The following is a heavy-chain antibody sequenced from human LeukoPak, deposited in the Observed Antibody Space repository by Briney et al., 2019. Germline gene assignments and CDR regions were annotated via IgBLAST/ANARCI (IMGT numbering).Heavy chain of an antibody. V-gene: IGHV3-23*01. Sequence: GGSLRLSCAASEFTFSSYGMSWVRQAPGKGLEWVSSISGSGGSTQYADSVQGRFAISRDNSKNTLYLQMNSLRAEDTAVYYCARAPIAVAGPDYWGQGTLVTVSS. J-gene: IGHJ4*02. CDR1: EFTFSSYG. CDR3: ARAPIAVAGPDY. CDR2: ISGSGGST. D-gene: IGHD6-19*01.